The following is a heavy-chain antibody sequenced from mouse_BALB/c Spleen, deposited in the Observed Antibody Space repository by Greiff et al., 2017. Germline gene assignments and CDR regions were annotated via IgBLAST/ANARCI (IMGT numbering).Heavy chain of an antibody. V-gene: IGHV1-4*01. Sequence: QVQLQQSGAELARPGASVKMSCKASGYTFTSYTMHWVNQRPGQGLEWIGYINPSSGYTNYNQKFKDKATLTADKSSSTAYMQLSSLTSEDSAVYYCARKEVRLYYYAMDYWGQGTSVTVSS. D-gene: IGHD1-2*01. CDR3: ARKEVRLYYYAMDY. CDR2: INPSSGYT. J-gene: IGHJ4*01. CDR1: GYTFTSYT.